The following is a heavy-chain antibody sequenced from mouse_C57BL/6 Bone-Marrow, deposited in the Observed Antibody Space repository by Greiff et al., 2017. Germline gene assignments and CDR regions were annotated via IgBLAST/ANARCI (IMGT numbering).Heavy chain of an antibody. V-gene: IGHV1-55*01. CDR3: ARSGPLEQSFDY. CDR1: GYTFTSYW. J-gene: IGHJ2*01. D-gene: IGHD3-1*01. Sequence: VQLQQPGAELVKPGASVKMSCKASGYTFTSYWITWVKQRPGQGLEWIGDIYPTSGRTNNNEKFKSKAILTVDTSSITAYMQLSSLTSEDSAVFFCARSGPLEQSFDYWGQGTTLTVSS. CDR2: IYPTSGRT.